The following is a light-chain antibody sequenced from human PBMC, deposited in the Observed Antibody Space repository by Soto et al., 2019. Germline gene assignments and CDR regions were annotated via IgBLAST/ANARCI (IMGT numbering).Light chain of an antibody. CDR2: GAS. V-gene: IGKV3-20*01. CDR1: RHVYINA. Sequence: VVLTHSPATLSLSPGERATLSCRASRHVYINALAWYQQKPGRTPTLLIFGASTRATDIPDRFSGTGSGTDFSLTINGVEPEDSAVYYCQQYGASPFTFGPGTRVEI. CDR3: QQYGASPFT. J-gene: IGKJ3*01.